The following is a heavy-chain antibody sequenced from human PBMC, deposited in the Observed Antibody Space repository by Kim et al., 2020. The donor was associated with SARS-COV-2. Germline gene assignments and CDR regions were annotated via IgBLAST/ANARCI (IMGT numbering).Heavy chain of an antibody. D-gene: IGHD5-12*01. CDR2: NK. CDR3: ARDGKWLPDY. V-gene: IGHV3-33*01. Sequence: NKYYADSVKGRFTISRDKSKNTLYLQMSSLRAEDTAVYYCARDGKWLPDYWGQGTLVTVSS. J-gene: IGHJ4*02.